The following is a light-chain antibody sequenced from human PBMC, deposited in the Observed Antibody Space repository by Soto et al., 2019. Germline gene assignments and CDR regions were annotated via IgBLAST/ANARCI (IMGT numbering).Light chain of an antibody. J-gene: IGKJ1*01. CDR3: QQLNSYPQT. CDR1: QTVTRNY. CDR2: GAS. V-gene: IGKV3-20*01. Sequence: EIALTQSPGTLSLSAGERATLSCRASQTVTRNYLAWYQQKPGQAPRLLIYGASTRATGIPARFSGSGSGTEFTLTISSLQPEDFATYYCQQLNSYPQTFGQGTKVDIK.